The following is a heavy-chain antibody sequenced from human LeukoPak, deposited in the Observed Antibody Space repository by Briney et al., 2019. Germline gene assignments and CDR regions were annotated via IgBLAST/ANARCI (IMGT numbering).Heavy chain of an antibody. CDR3: ARGRTAAPAYYFDY. V-gene: IGHV4-59*01. CDR2: IYYSGST. J-gene: IGHJ4*02. Sequence: SETLSLTCTVSGGSISSYYWSWIRQPPGQGLEWIGYIYYSGSTNYNPSLKSRVTISVDTSKNQFSLKLSSVTAADTAVYYCARGRTAAPAYYFDYWGQGTLVTVSS. D-gene: IGHD6-6*01. CDR1: GGSISSYY.